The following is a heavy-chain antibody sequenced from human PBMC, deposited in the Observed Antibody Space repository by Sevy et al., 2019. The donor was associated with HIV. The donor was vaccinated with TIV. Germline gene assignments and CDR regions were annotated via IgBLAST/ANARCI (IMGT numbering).Heavy chain of an antibody. Sequence: GGSLRLSCAASGFTFSDYYMSWIRQAPGKGLEWVSYISSSGSTIYYADSVKGRFTISRDNAKKSLSLQMNSLRAEDTTVYYCARSYYDRSCYLVAFDIWGQGTMVTVSS. CDR3: ARSYYDRSCYLVAFDI. D-gene: IGHD3-22*01. CDR2: ISSSGSTI. J-gene: IGHJ3*02. CDR1: GFTFSDYY. V-gene: IGHV3-11*04.